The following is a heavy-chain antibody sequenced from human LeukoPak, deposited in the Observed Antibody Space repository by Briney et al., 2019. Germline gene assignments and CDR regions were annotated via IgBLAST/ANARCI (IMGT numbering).Heavy chain of an antibody. J-gene: IGHJ4*02. D-gene: IGHD3-22*01. Sequence: SVKVSCKASGGTFSSYAISWVRQAPGQGLEWMGRIIPIFGTANYAQKFQGRVTITTDESTSTAYMELSSLRSEDTAVYYCARAHYYDSSGYYETDYWGQGTLVTVSS. CDR3: ARAHYYDSSGYYETDY. CDR2: IIPIFGTA. CDR1: GGTFSSYA. V-gene: IGHV1-69*05.